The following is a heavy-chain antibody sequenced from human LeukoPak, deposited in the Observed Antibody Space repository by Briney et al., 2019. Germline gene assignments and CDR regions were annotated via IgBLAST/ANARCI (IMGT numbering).Heavy chain of an antibody. CDR1: GFTFSNYA. D-gene: IGHD1-26*01. J-gene: IGHJ4*02. CDR3: ARVDWEGSGSYYFDY. V-gene: IGHV3-30*09. CDR2: ISYDGSNK. Sequence: HPGRSLRLSCAASGFTFSNYAIHWVRPAPGKGLEWVAVISYDGSNKYYADSVKGRFAISRDNSKNTLFLQMNNLRAEDTAVYYCARVDWEGSGSYYFDYWGQGTLVTVSS.